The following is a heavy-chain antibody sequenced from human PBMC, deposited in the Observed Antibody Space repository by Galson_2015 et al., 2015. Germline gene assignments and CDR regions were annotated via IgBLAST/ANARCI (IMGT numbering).Heavy chain of an antibody. Sequence: SVKVSCKASGGSFSSYSISWVRQAPGQGLEWMGGITPIFGTANYAQKFHARVTITADKSTSTAYMEVRSLRSEDTAVYYCARASQDCSGAICPYTYWGQGTLVTVSS. J-gene: IGHJ4*02. CDR1: GGSFSSYS. D-gene: IGHD2-15*01. CDR3: ARASQDCSGAICPYTY. CDR2: ITPIFGTA. V-gene: IGHV1-69*06.